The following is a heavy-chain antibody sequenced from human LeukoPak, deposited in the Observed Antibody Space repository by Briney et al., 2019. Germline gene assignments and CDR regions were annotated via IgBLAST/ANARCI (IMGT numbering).Heavy chain of an antibody. Sequence: ASVTVSCKASGYTFTSYGISWVRQASGQGLEWMGWISAYNGYTNYAQKLQGRVTMTTDTSTSTAYMELRSLRSDDTAVYYCARHVLGYCSGGSCYGYFDYWGQGTLVTVSS. CDR1: GYTFTSYG. CDR3: ARHVLGYCSGGSCYGYFDY. D-gene: IGHD2-15*01. CDR2: ISAYNGYT. J-gene: IGHJ4*02. V-gene: IGHV1-18*01.